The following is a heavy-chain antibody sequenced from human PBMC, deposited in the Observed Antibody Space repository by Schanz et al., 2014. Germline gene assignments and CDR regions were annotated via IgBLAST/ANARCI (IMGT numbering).Heavy chain of an antibody. V-gene: IGHV3-23*01. Sequence: PGGSLRLSFAASGFTFSDYYMSWIRQAPGKGLEWLSVISASGGDTYYADSVKGRFTISRDSSKNTLYLQMSSLRADDTAVYYCAKAADWPVTRFDPWGQGTLVTVSS. CDR1: GFTFSDYY. J-gene: IGHJ5*02. D-gene: IGHD3-9*01. CDR2: ISASGGDT. CDR3: AKAADWPVTRFDP.